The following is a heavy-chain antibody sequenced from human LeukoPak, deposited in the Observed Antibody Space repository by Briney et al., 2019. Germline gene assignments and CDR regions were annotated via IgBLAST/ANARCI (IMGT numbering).Heavy chain of an antibody. J-gene: IGHJ5*02. Sequence: ASVKVSCKASGYTFTSYDINWVRQAPGQGLEWMGWINTNTGNPTYAQGFTGRFVFSFDTSVSTAYLQISSLKAEDTAVYYCARDKLYAQPNNWFDPWGQGTLVTVSS. CDR1: GYTFTSYD. D-gene: IGHD2-8*01. CDR2: INTNTGNP. CDR3: ARDKLYAQPNNWFDP. V-gene: IGHV7-4-1*02.